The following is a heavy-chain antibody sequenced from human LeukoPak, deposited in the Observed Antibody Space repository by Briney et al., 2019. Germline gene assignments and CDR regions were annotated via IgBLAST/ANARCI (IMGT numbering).Heavy chain of an antibody. CDR2: IYYSGST. J-gene: IGHJ3*02. CDR3: ARDRWSSSWYGAFDI. V-gene: IGHV4-59*01. CDR1: GGPISNYY. D-gene: IGHD6-13*01. Sequence: SETLSLTCIVSGGPISNYYWSWIRQPPGKGLEWIGYIYYSGSTNHNPSLKSRVTISVDTSKNQFSLKLSSVTAADTAVYYCARDRWSSSWYGAFDIWGQGTMVTVS.